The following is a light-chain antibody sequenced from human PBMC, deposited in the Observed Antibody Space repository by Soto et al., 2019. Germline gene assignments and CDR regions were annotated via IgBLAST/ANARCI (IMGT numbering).Light chain of an antibody. CDR3: HQRSNWPPLT. CDR1: QSVSSY. CDR2: DAS. Sequence: EIVLTQSPATLSLSPGERATLSCRASQSVSSYLAWYQQKPGQAPRLLIYDASNRATGIPARFSGSGSGTAFTLTISSREPEDFAVYYCHQRSNWPPLTFGGGTKVEIK. V-gene: IGKV3-11*01. J-gene: IGKJ4*01.